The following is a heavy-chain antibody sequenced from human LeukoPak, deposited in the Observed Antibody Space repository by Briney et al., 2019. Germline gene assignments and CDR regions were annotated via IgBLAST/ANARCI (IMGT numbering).Heavy chain of an antibody. J-gene: IGHJ6*02. V-gene: IGHV1-2*02. D-gene: IGHD4-17*01. CDR3: ARDDYGDYDSNYYGMDV. CDR1: GYTFTGYY. Sequence: ASKKASCTASGYTFTGYYMDVVRRAPGQGLEWMGWINPNSGGTNYAQKFQGRVTMTRDTSISTAYMELSRLRSDDTAVYYCARDDYGDYDSNYYGMDVWGQGTTVTVSS. CDR2: INPNSGGT.